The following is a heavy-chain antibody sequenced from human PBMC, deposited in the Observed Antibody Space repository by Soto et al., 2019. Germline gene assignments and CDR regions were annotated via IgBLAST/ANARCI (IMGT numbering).Heavy chain of an antibody. J-gene: IGHJ4*02. V-gene: IGHV2-70*11. Sequence: SGPTLVNPTQTLTLTCTFSGFSPSTRAVCVSWIRQPPGKALEWLARIDWDNDKYYSASLKTRLTISKDTSKNQVVLTLTNMDPVDTATYYCARISSYSYFDYWGQGALLTVST. CDR1: GFSPSTRAVC. D-gene: IGHD2-21*01. CDR2: IDWDNDK. CDR3: ARISSYSYFDY.